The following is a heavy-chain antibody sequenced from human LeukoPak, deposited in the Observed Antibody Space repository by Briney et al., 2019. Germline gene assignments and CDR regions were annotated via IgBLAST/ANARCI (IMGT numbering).Heavy chain of an antibody. Sequence: GGSLRLSRVASGFTFSTYGMHWVRQAPGKGLEWVAVISSDGSKKDYADSVKGRFTISRDNSKDTLYLQMNSLRAEDTAVYYCARGAHKRDDYGGFFDYWGQGTLVTVSS. V-gene: IGHV3-30*03. CDR2: ISSDGSKK. CDR1: GFTFSTYG. CDR3: ARGAHKRDDYGGFFDY. D-gene: IGHD4-23*01. J-gene: IGHJ4*02.